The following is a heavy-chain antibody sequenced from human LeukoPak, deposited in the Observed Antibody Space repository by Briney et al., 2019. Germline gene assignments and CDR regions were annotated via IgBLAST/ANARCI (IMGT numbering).Heavy chain of an antibody. V-gene: IGHV4-34*12. CDR1: GFTFSFYS. D-gene: IGHD1-26*01. CDR2: IIHSGSA. Sequence: PGGSLRLSCAASGFTFSFYSMNWIRQPPGKGLEWIGEIIHSGSANYNPSLKSRITISVDTSKNHFSLKLSSVTAADTAVYFCARHASYSGTYPWGQGTLVTVSS. J-gene: IGHJ5*02. CDR3: ARHASYSGTYP.